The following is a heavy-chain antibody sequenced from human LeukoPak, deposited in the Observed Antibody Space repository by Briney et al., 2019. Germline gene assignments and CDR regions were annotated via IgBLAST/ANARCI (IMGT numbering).Heavy chain of an antibody. CDR1: GSTFTSYG. CDR2: ISAYNGNT. Sequence: ASVKLSCKPSGSTFTSYGISWVRQAPGQRLEWMGGISAYNGNTNYAQKLQGRVTMTTDTSTSTAYMELRSLRSDDTAVYYCARCLEVGAMVCFGFDPWGQGTLVTVSS. V-gene: IGHV1-18*01. D-gene: IGHD1-26*01. CDR3: ARCLEVGAMVCFGFDP. J-gene: IGHJ5*02.